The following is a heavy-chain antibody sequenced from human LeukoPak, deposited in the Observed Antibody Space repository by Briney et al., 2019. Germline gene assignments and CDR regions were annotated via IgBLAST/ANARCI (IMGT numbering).Heavy chain of an antibody. Sequence: GGSLRLSCVASGVTLRSHHVNDVRQTPGGGRESVATIKPGGSEKYYVDSVKGRFTISRDHAKSSLYLQMNSRRSEDTGVYFCARMRSYSDYWGQATLVTVSS. D-gene: IGHD2-15*01. CDR3: ARMRSYSDY. CDR2: IKPGGSEK. CDR1: GVTLRSHH. J-gene: IGHJ4*02. V-gene: IGHV3-7*01.